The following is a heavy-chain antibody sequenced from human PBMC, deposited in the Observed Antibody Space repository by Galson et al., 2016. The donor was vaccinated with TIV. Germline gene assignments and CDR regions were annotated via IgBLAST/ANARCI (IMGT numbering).Heavy chain of an antibody. CDR3: ARDVGRAVAGRGLFDY. D-gene: IGHD6-19*01. Sequence: SLRLSCAASGFTFSSCWMSWVRQAPGKGLEWVASIKQDRSEKYYVDSVKGRFTISRDNGQNSLYLQMNSLTAEDTAVYYCARDVGRAVAGRGLFDYWGQGTLVTVSS. CDR1: GFTFSSCW. CDR2: IKQDRSEK. V-gene: IGHV3-7*01. J-gene: IGHJ4*02.